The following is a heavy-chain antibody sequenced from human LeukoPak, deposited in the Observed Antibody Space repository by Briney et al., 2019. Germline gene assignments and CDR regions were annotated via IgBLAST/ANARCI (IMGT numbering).Heavy chain of an antibody. J-gene: IGHJ3*02. Sequence: PSETLSLTCGVYGGSFSDYYWSWLRQSPGKGLEWIGEINHSGSTNYNPSLKSRVTISIDTSKNQFSLKLSSVTAADTAVYYCARQGYHDYVWGSYEIDIWGQGTMVTVSS. CDR2: INHSGST. V-gene: IGHV4-34*01. CDR3: ARQGYHDYVWGSYEIDI. CDR1: GGSFSDYY. D-gene: IGHD3-16*01.